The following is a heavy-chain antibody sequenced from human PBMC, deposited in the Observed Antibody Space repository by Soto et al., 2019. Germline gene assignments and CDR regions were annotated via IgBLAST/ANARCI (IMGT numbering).Heavy chain of an antibody. CDR2: ISSGSSTI. V-gene: IGHV3-48*01. CDR3: AVDYYYMDV. CDR1: GISFSPYA. Sequence: GGSLRLSCAAAGISFSPYAMNWVRQAPGKGLEWVSYISSGSSTIYYAESVKGRFTISRDNAKKSLFLQMNSLRAEDTAVYYCAVDYYYMDVWGKGTTVTVSS. J-gene: IGHJ6*03.